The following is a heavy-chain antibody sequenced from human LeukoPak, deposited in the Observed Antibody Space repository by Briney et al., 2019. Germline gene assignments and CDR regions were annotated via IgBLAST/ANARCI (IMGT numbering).Heavy chain of an antibody. J-gene: IGHJ4*02. D-gene: IGHD4-17*01. Sequence: SSETLSLTCTVSGGSISSYYWSWIRQPPGKGLEWIGYIYYSGSTNYNPSLKSRVTISVDTSKNQFSLKLSSVTAADTAVYYCARVPGELDYWGQGTLVTVSS. CDR1: GGSISSYY. V-gene: IGHV4-59*01. CDR3: ARVPGELDY. CDR2: IYYSGST.